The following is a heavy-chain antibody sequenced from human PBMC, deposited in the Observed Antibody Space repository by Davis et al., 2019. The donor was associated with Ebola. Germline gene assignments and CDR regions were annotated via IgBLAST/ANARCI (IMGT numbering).Heavy chain of an antibody. CDR1: GFTFGDYA. Sequence: PGGSLRLSCTGSGFTFGDYAMSWVRQAPGKGLEWVSAISGSGGSTYYADSVKGRFTISRDNSKNTLYLQMNSLRAEDTAVYYCARGLFSRGRDYWGQGTLVTVSS. V-gene: IGHV3-23*01. CDR3: ARGLFSRGRDY. CDR2: ISGSGGST. J-gene: IGHJ4*02. D-gene: IGHD6-13*01.